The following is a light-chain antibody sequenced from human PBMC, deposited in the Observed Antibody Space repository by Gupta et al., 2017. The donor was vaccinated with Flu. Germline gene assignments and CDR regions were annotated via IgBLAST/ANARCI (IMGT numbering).Light chain of an antibody. J-gene: IGLJ3*02. CDR1: STNGEYNY. V-gene: IGLV1-47*02. CDR3: AAYEDSQSWV. CDR2: DDN. Sequence: TSSSSGSSTNGEYNYVSWYHQLPGTAPKLMIYDDNKRPSGVPDRFSGSKSGNSASLTISGLRAEDEADYYCAAYEDSQSWVFGGGTKLTVL.